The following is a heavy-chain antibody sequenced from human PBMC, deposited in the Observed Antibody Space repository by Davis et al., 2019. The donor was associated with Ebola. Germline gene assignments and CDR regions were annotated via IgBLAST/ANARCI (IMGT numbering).Heavy chain of an antibody. CDR2: FFYTGTT. D-gene: IGHD5-18*01. CDR1: GGFVSSGGYS. V-gene: IGHV4-61*08. CDR3: VRHGYTYGYVLY. J-gene: IGHJ4*02. Sequence: SETLSLTCAVSGGFVSSGGYSWNWIRQPPGKGLEWIGYFFYTGTTNYNPSLKSRVTMSVDTSKNQFSLNLTSVTAADTAVYYCVRHGYTYGYVLYWGQGTLVTVSS.